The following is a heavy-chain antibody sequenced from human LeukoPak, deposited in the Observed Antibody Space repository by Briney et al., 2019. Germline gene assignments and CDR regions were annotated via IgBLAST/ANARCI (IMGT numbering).Heavy chain of an antibody. Sequence: PGGSLRLSCAASGLTFSSYAMHWVRQAPGKGLEWVAVISYDGSNKYYADSVKGRFTISRDNSKNTLYLQMNSLRAEDTAVYYCARAYDFWGQGTLVTVSS. CDR1: GLTFSSYA. V-gene: IGHV3-30*04. J-gene: IGHJ4*02. CDR2: ISYDGSNK. CDR3: ARAYDF. D-gene: IGHD3-3*01.